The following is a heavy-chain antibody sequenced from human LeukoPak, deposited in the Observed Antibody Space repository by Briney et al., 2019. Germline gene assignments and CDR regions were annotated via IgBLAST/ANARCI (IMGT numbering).Heavy chain of an antibody. V-gene: IGHV4-34*01. Sequence: SETLSLTCAVYGGSFSGYYWSWIRQPPGKGLEWIGEINHSGSTNYNPSLKSRVTISVDTSKNQFSLKLSSVTAADTAVYYCARGDYGDTFDYWGQGTLVTVSS. CDR2: INHSGST. CDR1: GGSFSGYY. D-gene: IGHD4-17*01. J-gene: IGHJ4*02. CDR3: ARGDYGDTFDY.